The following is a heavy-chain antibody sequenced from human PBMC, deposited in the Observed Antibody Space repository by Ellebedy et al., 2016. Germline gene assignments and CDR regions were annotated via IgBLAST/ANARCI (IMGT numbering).Heavy chain of an antibody. CDR1: GGSISSYY. CDR3: ARQSYGDYYYFDY. V-gene: IGHV4-59*08. D-gene: IGHD4-17*01. CDR2: IYYSGST. J-gene: IGHJ4*02. Sequence: SETLSLTCTVSGGSISSYYWSWIRQPPGKGLEWIGYIYYSGSTNYNPSLKSRVTILVDTSKNQFSLKLSSVTAADTAVYYCARQSYGDYYYFDYWGQGTLVTVSS.